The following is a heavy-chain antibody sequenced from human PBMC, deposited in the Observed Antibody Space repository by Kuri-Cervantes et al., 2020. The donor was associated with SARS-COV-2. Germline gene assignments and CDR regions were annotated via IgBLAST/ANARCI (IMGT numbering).Heavy chain of an antibody. J-gene: IGHJ6*03. Sequence: KGSCEGCGYSFTNYWISWVRQMPGKGLEWMGIIYPGDSDTKYSPSFQGQVTISADKSISTAFLQWSSLKASDTAMYYCARRAYGEQVDYSYRDVWGKGTTVTVSS. V-gene: IGHV5-51*01. CDR2: IYPGDSDT. CDR1: GYSFTNYW. D-gene: IGHD4-17*01. CDR3: ARRAYGEQVDYSYRDV.